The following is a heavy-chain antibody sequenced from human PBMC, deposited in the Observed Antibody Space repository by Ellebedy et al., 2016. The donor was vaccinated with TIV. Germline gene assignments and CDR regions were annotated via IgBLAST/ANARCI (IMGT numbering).Heavy chain of an antibody. D-gene: IGHD5-18*01. CDR2: INSDGSST. CDR1: GFTFSSYW. J-gene: IGHJ6*02. CDR3: AREDTAMYYYYGMDV. V-gene: IGHV3-74*01. Sequence: GESLKISCAASGFTFSSYWMHWVRQAPGKGLVWVSRINSDGSSTSYADSVKGRFTISRDNAKNTLYLQMNSLRAEDTAVYYCAREDTAMYYYYGMDVWGQGTTVTVSS.